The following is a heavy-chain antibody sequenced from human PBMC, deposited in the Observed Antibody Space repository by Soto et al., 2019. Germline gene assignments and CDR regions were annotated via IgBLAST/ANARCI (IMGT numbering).Heavy chain of an antibody. Sequence: QVQLVESGGGVVQPGRSLRLSCAASGFTFSSYGMHWVRQAPGKGLEWVAVIWYDGSNKYYADSVKGRFTISRDNSKNTLYLQMNSLRAEDTAVYYCARGGWLRTGFPFDPWGQGTLVTVSS. CDR3: ARGGWLRTGFPFDP. J-gene: IGHJ5*02. CDR2: IWYDGSNK. V-gene: IGHV3-33*01. D-gene: IGHD5-12*01. CDR1: GFTFSSYG.